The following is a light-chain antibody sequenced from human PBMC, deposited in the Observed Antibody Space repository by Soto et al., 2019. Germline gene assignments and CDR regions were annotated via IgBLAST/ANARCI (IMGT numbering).Light chain of an antibody. CDR1: SSNIGAGHD. Sequence: QSVLTQPPSVSGAPGQRVTISCTGSSSNIGAGHDAHWYQQLPGTAPKLLIYGNGNRPSGVPDRFSGSKSGTSASLAITGLQAEDEADYYCQSYDSGLSGSEVFGTGTKLTVL. V-gene: IGLV1-40*01. CDR2: GNG. J-gene: IGLJ1*01. CDR3: QSYDSGLSGSEV.